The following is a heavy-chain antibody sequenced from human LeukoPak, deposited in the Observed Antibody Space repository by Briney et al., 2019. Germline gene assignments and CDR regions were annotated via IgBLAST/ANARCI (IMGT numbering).Heavy chain of an antibody. CDR2: INSDGSRT. V-gene: IGHV3-74*01. Sequence: PGGALRLSCEASGFTFSSSWMHWVPQAPGKGLGWGSHINSDGSRTSYADSVKGRFTISRDNDKNTLYLQMNSLRAEDTAVYYCAREPYYYDSSGYYHWGQGTLVTVSS. J-gene: IGHJ5*02. CDR3: AREPYYYDSSGYYH. D-gene: IGHD3-22*01. CDR1: GFTFSSSW.